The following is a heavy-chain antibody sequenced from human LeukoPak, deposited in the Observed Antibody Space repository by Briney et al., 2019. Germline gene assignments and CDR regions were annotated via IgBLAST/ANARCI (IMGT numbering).Heavy chain of an antibody. Sequence: SETLSLTCNVYGGSLSGYYWSWIRQAPGEGLEWIGEINHGGRTNFNPSLKSRVTVSLDTSKNQISLKLASVTAADTAVYYCARGPGGTTAGVYGMDVWGQGTTVTVS. CDR3: ARGPGGTTAGVYGMDV. J-gene: IGHJ6*02. V-gene: IGHV4-34*01. D-gene: IGHD1-14*01. CDR1: GGSLSGYY. CDR2: INHGGRT.